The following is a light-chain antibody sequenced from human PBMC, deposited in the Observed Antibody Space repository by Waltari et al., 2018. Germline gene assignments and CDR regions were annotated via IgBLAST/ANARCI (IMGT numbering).Light chain of an antibody. CDR3: QSYDSTQSGWV. CDR1: SPNIGADYD. J-gene: IGLJ3*02. V-gene: IGLV1-40*01. CDR2: GNS. Sequence: QSVLTQPSSVSGAPGQRVTISCTGSSPNIGADYDVNWYQQLPGTPPKLLIYGNSNRPSGVRDRVSGSTSGTSASLAITGLLPEDEAHYYCQSYDSTQSGWVFGGGTKLTVL.